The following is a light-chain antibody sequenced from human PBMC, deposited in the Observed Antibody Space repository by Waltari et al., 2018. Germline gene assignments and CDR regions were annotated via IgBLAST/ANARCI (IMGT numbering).Light chain of an antibody. CDR2: DVS. CDR3: CSYAGSYTWV. V-gene: IGLV2-11*01. J-gene: IGLJ3*02. Sequence: QSALTQPRSVSGSPGQSVTISCTGTSSDAGGYKYVSWYQQHPGKAPKLMIYDVSKRPCGVPDRFSGSKSGNTASLTISGLQAEDEADYYCCSYAGSYTWVFGGGTKLTVL. CDR1: SSDAGGYKY.